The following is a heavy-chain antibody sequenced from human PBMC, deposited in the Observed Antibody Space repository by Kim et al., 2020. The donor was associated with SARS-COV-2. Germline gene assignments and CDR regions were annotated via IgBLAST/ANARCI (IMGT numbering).Heavy chain of an antibody. CDR2: INAGNGNT. J-gene: IGHJ5*02. V-gene: IGHV1-3*01. Sequence: ASVKVSCKASGYTFTSYAMHWVRQAPGQRLEWMGWINAGNGNTKYSQKFQGRVTITRDTSASTAYMELSSLRSEDTAVYYCARGAYYGSGTWVWFDPWGQGTLVTVSS. CDR3: ARGAYYGSGTWVWFDP. CDR1: GYTFTSYA. D-gene: IGHD3-10*01.